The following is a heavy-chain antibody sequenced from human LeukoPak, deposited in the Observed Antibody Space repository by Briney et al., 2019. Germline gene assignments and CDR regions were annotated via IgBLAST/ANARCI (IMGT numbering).Heavy chain of an antibody. CDR2: ISYDGSNK. CDR3: ARGARYCSGGSCYPGAFDY. CDR1: GFTFSSYA. V-gene: IGHV3-30*04. Sequence: AGSLRLSCAASGFTFSSYAMHWVRQAPGKGLEWVAVISYDGSNKYYADSVKGRFTISRDNSKNTLYLQMNSLRAEDTAVYYCARGARYCSGGSCYPGAFDYWGQGTLVTVSS. D-gene: IGHD2-15*01. J-gene: IGHJ4*02.